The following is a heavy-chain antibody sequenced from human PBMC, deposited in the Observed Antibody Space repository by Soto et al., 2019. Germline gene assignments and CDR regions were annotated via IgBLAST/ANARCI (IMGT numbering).Heavy chain of an antibody. CDR1: GFTFSSYA. D-gene: IGHD3-3*01. J-gene: IGHJ4*02. Sequence: QVQLVESGGGVVQPGRSLRLSCAASGFTFSSYAMHWVRQAPGKGLEWVAVISYDGSNKYYADSVKGRFTISRDNSKNTLYLQMNSLRAEDTAVYYCARDLRGGGYYGSFVYWGQGTLVTVSS. CDR3: ARDLRGGGYYGSFVY. V-gene: IGHV3-30-3*01. CDR2: ISYDGSNK.